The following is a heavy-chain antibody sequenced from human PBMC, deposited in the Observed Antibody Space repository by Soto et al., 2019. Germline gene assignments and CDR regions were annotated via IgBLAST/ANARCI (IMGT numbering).Heavy chain of an antibody. J-gene: IGHJ4*02. CDR2: IHGTRSII. V-gene: IGHV3-48*02. Sequence: EVQLVESGGGLVQPGGSLKLSCAVSGFTFSSHAMNWVRQAPGKGLEWVAYIHGTRSIIYYADSVKGRFTISRDNAKNSLYLQMDSMRDEDTALYYCARDARNADYDYWGQGNLVTVSS. CDR3: ARDARNADYDY. D-gene: IGHD3-16*01. CDR1: GFTFSSHA.